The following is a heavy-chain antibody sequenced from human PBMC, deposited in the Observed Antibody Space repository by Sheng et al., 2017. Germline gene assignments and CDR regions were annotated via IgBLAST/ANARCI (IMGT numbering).Heavy chain of an antibody. CDR2: IYHIGTT. Sequence: KLQESGPGLAKPSQTLSLNCSVSGYSFSSGYHWGWIRQPPGKGLEWIATIYHIGTTYYNPSFLGRVSISIDSSKNLLSLKLESVTAADTAVYFCVWEGYSGYLDVWDQGP. V-gene: IGHV4-38-2*02. CDR3: VWEGYSGYLDV. J-gene: IGHJ6*02. D-gene: IGHD3-22*01. CDR1: GYSFSSGYH.